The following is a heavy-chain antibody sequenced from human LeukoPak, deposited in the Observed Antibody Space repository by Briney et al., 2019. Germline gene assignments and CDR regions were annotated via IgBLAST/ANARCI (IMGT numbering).Heavy chain of an antibody. J-gene: IGHJ5*02. V-gene: IGHV3-30*18. CDR1: GFTFSSYG. D-gene: IGHD6-13*01. Sequence: GGSLRLSCAASGFTFSSYGMHWVRQAPGEGLEWVAVISYDGSNKYYADSVKGRFTISRDSSKNTLYLQMNSLRAEDTAVYYCAKAGGSTGWFDPWGQGTLVTVSS. CDR3: AKAGGSTGWFDP. CDR2: ISYDGSNK.